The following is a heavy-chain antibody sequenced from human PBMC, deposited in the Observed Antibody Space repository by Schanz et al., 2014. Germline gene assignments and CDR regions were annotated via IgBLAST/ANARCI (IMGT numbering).Heavy chain of an antibody. Sequence: EVQLVESGGGLVKPGGSLRLSCVASGFTFFGSFAMSWVRQAPGKGLEWVSALTGSGTTTYYADSVKGRFTISRDNSKNTLDLQMNSLRADDTALYYCAKGKSEVRGIILDYWGQGTMVVVSS. J-gene: IGHJ4*02. CDR3: AKGKSEVRGIILDY. CDR1: GFTFFGSFA. D-gene: IGHD3-10*01. V-gene: IGHV3-23*04. CDR2: LTGSGTTT.